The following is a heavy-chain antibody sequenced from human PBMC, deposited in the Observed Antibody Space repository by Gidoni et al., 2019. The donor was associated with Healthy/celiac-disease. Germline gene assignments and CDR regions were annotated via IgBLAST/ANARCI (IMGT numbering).Heavy chain of an antibody. D-gene: IGHD6-6*01. CDR2: ISSSGSTI. Sequence: QVQLVESGGGLVKPGGSLRLSCAASGFTFSDYYMSWIRQAPGKGLEWVSYISSSGSTIYYADSVKGRFTISRDNAKNSLYLQMNSLRADDTAVYYCAREYSSSTYYYYYGMDVWGQGTTVTVSS. CDR1: GFTFSDYY. V-gene: IGHV3-11*01. CDR3: AREYSSSTYYYYYGMDV. J-gene: IGHJ6*02.